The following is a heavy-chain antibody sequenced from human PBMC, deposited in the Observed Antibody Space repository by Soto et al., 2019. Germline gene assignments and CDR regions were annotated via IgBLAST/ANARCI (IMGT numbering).Heavy chain of an antibody. CDR1: GGSISSGGYS. D-gene: IGHD5-12*01. J-gene: IGHJ4*02. V-gene: IGHV4-30-2*01. Sequence: QLQLQESGSGLVKPSQTLSLTCAVSGGSISSGGYSWSWIRQPPGKGLEWIGYIYHSGSTYYNPSLTSRVTISADRSKNQVSLKLSSVTAADTAVYYCAAGGGLPRYYWGQGTLVTVSS. CDR3: AAGGGLPRYY. CDR2: IYHSGST.